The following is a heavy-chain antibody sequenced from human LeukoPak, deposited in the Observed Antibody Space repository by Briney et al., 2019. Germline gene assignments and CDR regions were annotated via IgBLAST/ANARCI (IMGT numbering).Heavy chain of an antibody. Sequence: GGPMRLSCAASGFTFSSYSMNWVRQAPGKGLEWVSSISSSSSYIYYADSVKGRFTISRDNAKNSLYLQMNSLRAEDTAVYYCARDYSGWSPSYYYYGMDVWGQGTTVTVSS. J-gene: IGHJ6*02. V-gene: IGHV3-21*01. CDR2: ISSSSSYI. D-gene: IGHD6-19*01. CDR1: GFTFSSYS. CDR3: ARDYSGWSPSYYYYGMDV.